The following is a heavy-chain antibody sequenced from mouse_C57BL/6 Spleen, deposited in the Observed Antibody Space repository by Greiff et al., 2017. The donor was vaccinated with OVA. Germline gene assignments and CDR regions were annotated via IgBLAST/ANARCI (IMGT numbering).Heavy chain of an antibody. CDR1: GYTFTSYW. J-gene: IGHJ1*03. V-gene: IGHV1-52*01. CDR3: ARYYDYDVRYFDV. D-gene: IGHD2-4*01. Sequence: QVQLKQPGAELVRPGSSVKLSCKASGYTFTSYWMHWVKQRPIQGLEWIGNIDPSDSETHYNQKFKDKATLTVDKSSSTAYMQLSSLTSEDSAVYYCARYYDYDVRYFDVWGTGTTVTVSS. CDR2: IDPSDSET.